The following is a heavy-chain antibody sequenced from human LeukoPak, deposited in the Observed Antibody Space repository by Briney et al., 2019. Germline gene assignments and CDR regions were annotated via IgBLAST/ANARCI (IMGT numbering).Heavy chain of an antibody. CDR3: ARGGYYYENSGYYYDY. V-gene: IGHV4-59*08. D-gene: IGHD3-22*01. J-gene: IGHJ4*02. Sequence: SETLSLTCTVSGGSISSYYWSWIRQPPGKGLEWIGYIYYSGSTNYNPSLKSRVTISVDTSKNQFSLKLSSVTAADTAVYYCARGGYYYENSGYYYDYWGQGALVTVSS. CDR2: IYYSGST. CDR1: GGSISSYY.